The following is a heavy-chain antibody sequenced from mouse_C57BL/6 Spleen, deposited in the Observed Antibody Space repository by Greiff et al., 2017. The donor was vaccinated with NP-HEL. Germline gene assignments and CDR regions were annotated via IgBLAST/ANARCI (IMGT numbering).Heavy chain of an antibody. Sequence: DVKLVESGGGLVKPGGSLKLSCAASGFTFSSYAMSWVRQTPEKRLEWVATISDGGSYTYYPDNVKGRFTISRDNAKNNLYLHMSHLKSEATAMYYCARVGSYGSSFGWYFDVWGTGTTVTVSS. CDR2: ISDGGSYT. V-gene: IGHV5-4*03. CDR1: GFTFSSYA. D-gene: IGHD1-1*01. CDR3: ARVGSYGSSFGWYFDV. J-gene: IGHJ1*03.